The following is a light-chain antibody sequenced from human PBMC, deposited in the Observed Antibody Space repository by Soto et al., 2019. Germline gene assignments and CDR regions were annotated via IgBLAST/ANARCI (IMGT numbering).Light chain of an antibody. CDR3: QQAKSFPIT. CDR1: QDIGNW. V-gene: IGKV1-12*01. J-gene: IGKJ5*01. CDR2: SAS. Sequence: DIQVTQSPPSMAASVGDRVTITCQASQDIGNWMTWYQQKPGKAPKLLIYSASTLVRGVPSRFSGSGSGTEFTLTISGLQPEDSLTYYCQQAKSFPITFGQGTRLDIK.